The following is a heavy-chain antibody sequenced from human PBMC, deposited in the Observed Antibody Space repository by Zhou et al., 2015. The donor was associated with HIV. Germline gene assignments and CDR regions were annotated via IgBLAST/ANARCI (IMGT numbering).Heavy chain of an antibody. J-gene: IGHJ2*01. CDR1: GYTFTSYD. CDR2: VNPNSANT. Sequence: QVQLVQSGAEVKKPGASVKVSCKASGYTFTSYDINWVRQATGQGLEWVGWVNPNSANTGYAQKFQGRVTMTRNTSITTAYMELSSLRSEDTAVYYCARDRGGATRPDWRYFDLWGRGTLVTVSS. CDR3: ARDRGGATRPDWRYFDL. V-gene: IGHV1-8*01. D-gene: IGHD1-26*01.